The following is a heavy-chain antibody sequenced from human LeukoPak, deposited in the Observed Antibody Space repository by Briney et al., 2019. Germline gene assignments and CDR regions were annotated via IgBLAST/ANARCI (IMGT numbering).Heavy chain of an antibody. CDR2: IYYSGST. CDR3: ARDEGDYFEY. Sequence: SETLSLTCTVSGGSISSGAYYWNWIRQHPGKGLEWIGYIYYSGSTYYNPPLKSRITISIDTSKNQFSLKLSSVTAADTAMYYCARDEGDYFEYWGQGTLVTVSS. J-gene: IGHJ4*02. V-gene: IGHV4-31*03. CDR1: GGSISSGAYY.